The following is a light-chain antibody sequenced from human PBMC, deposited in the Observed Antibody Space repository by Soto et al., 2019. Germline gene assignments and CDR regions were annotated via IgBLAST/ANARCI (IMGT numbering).Light chain of an antibody. CDR2: ITN. J-gene: IGLJ3*02. V-gene: IGLV1-44*01. CDR3: SAWDGSLNGGV. Sequence: QSVLTQPPSASGTPGQRVTISCSGSTSNIGSHPVNWYQQLPGTAPKLLIYITNQRPSGVPDRFSGSKSGTSASLAISGLQSEDEADYYCSAWDGSLNGGVFGRGTKLTVL. CDR1: TSNIGSHP.